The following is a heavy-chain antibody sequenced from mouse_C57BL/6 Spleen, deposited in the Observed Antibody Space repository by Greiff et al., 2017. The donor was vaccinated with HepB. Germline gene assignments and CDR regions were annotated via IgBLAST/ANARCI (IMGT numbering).Heavy chain of an antibody. V-gene: IGHV2-2*01. J-gene: IGHJ4*01. D-gene: IGHD1-1*02. CDR2: IWSGGST. Sequence: VQLQESGPGLVQPSQSLSITCTVSGFSLTSYGVHWVRQSPGKGLEWLGVIWSGGSTDYNAAFISRLSISKDNSKSQVFFKMNRLQADDTAIYYCARKGAHYDYYAMDYWGQGTSVTVSS. CDR1: GFSLTSYG. CDR3: ARKGAHYDYYAMDY.